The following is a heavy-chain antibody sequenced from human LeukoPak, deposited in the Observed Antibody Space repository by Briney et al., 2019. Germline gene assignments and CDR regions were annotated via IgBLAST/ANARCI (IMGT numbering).Heavy chain of an antibody. Sequence: GESLQISCKGSGYSFTSYWIGWVRQMPGKGLEWMGIIYPGDSDTRYSPSFQGQVTISADKSISTAYLQWSSLKASDTAMYYCARRPYYYDSSGQTGFDYWGQGTLVTVSS. CDR3: ARRPYYYDSSGQTGFDY. D-gene: IGHD3-22*01. CDR2: IYPGDSDT. CDR1: GYSFTSYW. V-gene: IGHV5-51*01. J-gene: IGHJ4*02.